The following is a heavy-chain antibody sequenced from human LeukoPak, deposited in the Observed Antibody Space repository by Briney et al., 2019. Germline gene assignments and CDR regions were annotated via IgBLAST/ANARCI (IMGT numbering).Heavy chain of an antibody. D-gene: IGHD3-10*01. Sequence: PGGSLRFSCAASGFTFSSYAMNRVRQAPGKGLEWLSYISSGGDSIYYAASVKGRFTISRDNAKNSLYLQMNSLRDEDTAVYYCARALTMIRGVILGYWGQGTLVTVSP. CDR3: ARALTMIRGVILGY. CDR1: GFTFSSYA. J-gene: IGHJ4*02. CDR2: ISSGGDSI. V-gene: IGHV3-48*03.